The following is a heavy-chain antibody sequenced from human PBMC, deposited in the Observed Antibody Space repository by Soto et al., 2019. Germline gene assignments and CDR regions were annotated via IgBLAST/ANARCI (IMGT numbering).Heavy chain of an antibody. D-gene: IGHD2-21*02. CDR2: IIPIFGTA. Sequence: ASVKVSCKASGGTFSSYAISWVRQAPGQGLEWMGGIIPIFGTANYAQKFQGRVTITADESTSTAYMELSSLRSEDTAVYYCARSHIVVVTDPYYYYGMDVWGQGTTVTVSS. V-gene: IGHV1-69*13. CDR3: ARSHIVVVTDPYYYYGMDV. CDR1: GGTFSSYA. J-gene: IGHJ6*02.